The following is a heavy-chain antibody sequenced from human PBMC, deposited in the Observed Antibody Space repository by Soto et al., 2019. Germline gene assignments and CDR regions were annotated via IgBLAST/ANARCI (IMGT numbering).Heavy chain of an antibody. CDR3: ARGYYYDSSGYYSNAYYFDY. V-gene: IGHV1-69*01. Sequence: QVQLVQSGAEVKKPGSSVKVSCKASGGTFSSYAISWVRQAPGQGLEWMGGIIPIFGTANYAQKFQGRVTITADESTSTAYRERSSLRSEDTAGDYCARGYYYDSSGYYSNAYYFDYWGQGTLVTVSS. D-gene: IGHD3-22*01. CDR1: GGTFSSYA. J-gene: IGHJ4*02. CDR2: IIPIFGTA.